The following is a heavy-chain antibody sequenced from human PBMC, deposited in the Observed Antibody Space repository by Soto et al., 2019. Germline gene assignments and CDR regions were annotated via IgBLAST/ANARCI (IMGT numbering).Heavy chain of an antibody. V-gene: IGHV1-46*03. CDR3: TRGLASGDY. J-gene: IGHJ4*02. D-gene: IGHD6-6*01. CDR1: GYIFTTFY. Sequence: QVQLVQPGAEVKKPGASVKFSCKASGYIFTTFYIHWVRQAPGQGLEWLGIINPNGGSTNYAQNFQGRVTMTRDTSTSTVYMDLSSLRSEDTAGYYCTRGLASGDYWGQGTLITVSS. CDR2: INPNGGST.